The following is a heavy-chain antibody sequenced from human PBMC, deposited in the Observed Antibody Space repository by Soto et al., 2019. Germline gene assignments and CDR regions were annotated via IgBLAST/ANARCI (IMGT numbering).Heavy chain of an antibody. CDR3: AKDFTHPFDY. Sequence: PGGSLRLSCAASGFTFSSYAMHWVRQAPGKGLEWVAVISYDGSNKYYADSVKGRFTISRDNSKNTLHLQMNSLRAEDTAVYYCAKDFTHPFDYWGQGTVVTVSS. CDR2: ISYDGSNK. J-gene: IGHJ4*02. V-gene: IGHV3-30-3*01. CDR1: GFTFSSYA.